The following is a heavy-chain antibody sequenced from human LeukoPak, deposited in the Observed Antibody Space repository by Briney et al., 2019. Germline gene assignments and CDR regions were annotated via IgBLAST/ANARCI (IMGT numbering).Heavy chain of an antibody. Sequence: GGSLRLSCLASGFTFSHYWMTWVRRAPGRGLEWVADMNQLGNEIYYADSVKGRFTISRDNSKNSLYLQMRSLSVEDTAVYFCARSNWGPEAWGQGTLVTVSS. D-gene: IGHD7-27*01. J-gene: IGHJ5*02. CDR1: GFTFSHYW. CDR2: MNQLGNEI. CDR3: ARSNWGPEA. V-gene: IGHV3-7*04.